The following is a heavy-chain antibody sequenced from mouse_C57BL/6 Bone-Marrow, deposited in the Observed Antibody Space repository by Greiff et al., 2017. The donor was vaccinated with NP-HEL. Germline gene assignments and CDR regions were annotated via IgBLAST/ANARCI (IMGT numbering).Heavy chain of an antibody. CDR1: GFTFSDFY. CDR3: ARDRNWYFDV. CDR2: SRNKANDYTT. Sequence: EVNVVESGGGLVQSGRSLRLSCATSGFTFSDFYMEWVRQAPGKGLEWIAASRNKANDYTTEYSASVKGRFIVSRDTSQSILYLQMNALRAEDTAIYYCARDRNWYFDVGRTGTTVTVSS. J-gene: IGHJ1*03. V-gene: IGHV7-1*01.